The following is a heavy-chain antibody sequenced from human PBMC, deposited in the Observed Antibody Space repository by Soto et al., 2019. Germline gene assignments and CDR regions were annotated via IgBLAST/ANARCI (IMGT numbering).Heavy chain of an antibody. CDR3: ARSADYYDSSGYYTSFDI. CDR2: ISGYNGNT. V-gene: IGHV1-18*01. CDR1: NYTFTNYG. D-gene: IGHD3-22*01. J-gene: IGHJ3*02. Sequence: ASVKVSCKASNYTFTNYGISWVRQAPGQGLEWMGWISGYNGNTNYAQKLQGRVTMTTDTSTSTAYMELRSLRSDDTAVYYCARSADYYDSSGYYTSFDIWGQGTMVTVSS.